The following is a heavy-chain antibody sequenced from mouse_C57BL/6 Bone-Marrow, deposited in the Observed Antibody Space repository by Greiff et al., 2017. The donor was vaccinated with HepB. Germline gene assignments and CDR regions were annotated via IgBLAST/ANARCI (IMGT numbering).Heavy chain of an antibody. CDR1: GYSFTGYY. CDR3: ARSAGTNYFDY. D-gene: IGHD4-1*01. J-gene: IGHJ2*01. V-gene: IGHV1-42*01. Sequence: EVQLQQSGPELVKPGASVKISCKASGYSFTGYYMNWVKQSPEKSLEWIGEINPSTGGTTYNQKFKAKATLTVDKSSSTAYMQLKSLTSEDSAVYYCARSAGTNYFDYWGQGTTLTVSS. CDR2: INPSTGGT.